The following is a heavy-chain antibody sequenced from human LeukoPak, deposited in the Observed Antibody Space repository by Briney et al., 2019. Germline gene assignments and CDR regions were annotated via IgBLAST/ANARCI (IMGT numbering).Heavy chain of an antibody. CDR1: GFTFDDYA. CDR3: VRDLDYYGYMDV. D-gene: IGHD3-10*01. CDR2: ISWNSGSI. J-gene: IGHJ6*03. Sequence: PGGSLRLSCAASGFTFDDYAMHWVRQAPGKGLEWVSGISWNSGSICYADCVKGRFTISRDNAKNSLYQQMNRLRAEDTAVYFCVRDLDYYGYMDVWGKGATVTISS. V-gene: IGHV3-9*01.